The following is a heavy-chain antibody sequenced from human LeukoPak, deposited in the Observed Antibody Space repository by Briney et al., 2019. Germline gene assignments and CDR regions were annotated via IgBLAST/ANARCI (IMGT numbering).Heavy chain of an antibody. CDR2: IYTSGST. CDR1: GGSISSYY. CDR3: ARNRASITIFGVVIADFDY. Sequence: SETLSLTCTVSGGSISSYYWSWIRQPAGKGLEWIGRIYTSGSTNYNPSLKSRVTMSVDTSKNQFSLKLSSVTAADTAVYYCARNRASITIFGVVIADFDYWGQGTLVTVSS. V-gene: IGHV4-4*07. D-gene: IGHD3-3*01. J-gene: IGHJ4*02.